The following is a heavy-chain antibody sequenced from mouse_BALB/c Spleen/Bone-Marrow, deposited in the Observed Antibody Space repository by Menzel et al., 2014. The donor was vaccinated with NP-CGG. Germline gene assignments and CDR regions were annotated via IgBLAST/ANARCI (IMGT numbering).Heavy chain of an antibody. D-gene: IGHD2-1*01. CDR2: IYPGDGST. CDR1: GYTFTSYD. V-gene: IGHV1S56*01. J-gene: IGHJ1*01. Sequence: VQRVESGPELVKPGALVKISCKASGYTFTSYDINWVKQRPGQGLEWIGWIYPGDGSTKYNEKFKGKATLTADKSSSTAYMQLSSLTSGNSAVYFCARSGNYYGNYYWYFDVWGAGTTVTVSS. CDR3: ARSGNYYGNYYWYFDV.